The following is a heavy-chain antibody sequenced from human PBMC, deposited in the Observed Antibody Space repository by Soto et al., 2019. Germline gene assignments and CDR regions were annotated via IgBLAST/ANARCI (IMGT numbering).Heavy chain of an antibody. CDR1: GFSLSASGVG. CDR3: AHLPWKQLWPRAPVVY. V-gene: IGHV2-5*02. J-gene: IGHJ4*02. D-gene: IGHD5-18*01. Sequence: ESGPTLVNPTQTLTLTCTFSGFSLSASGVGVGWIRQPPGKALEWLGIIYWDDDKRYSPSLKSRVTITKDTFKNQLVLTMTNMDPVDTATYYCAHLPWKQLWPRAPVVYWGQGTSVSVSA. CDR2: IYWDDDK.